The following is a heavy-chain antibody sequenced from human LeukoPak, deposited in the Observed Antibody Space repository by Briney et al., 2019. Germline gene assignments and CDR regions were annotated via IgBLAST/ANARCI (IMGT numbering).Heavy chain of an antibody. V-gene: IGHV4-30-4*01. CDR2: IYYSGST. Sequence: SETLSLTCTVSGGSISSGDYYWSWIRQPPGKGLEWIGYIYYSGSTYYNPSLKSRVTISVDTSKNQFSLKLSSVTAADTAVYYCASQVDYYGSGSYYFDYWGQGTLVTVSS. CDR1: GGSISSGDYY. D-gene: IGHD3-10*01. J-gene: IGHJ4*02. CDR3: ASQVDYYGSGSYYFDY.